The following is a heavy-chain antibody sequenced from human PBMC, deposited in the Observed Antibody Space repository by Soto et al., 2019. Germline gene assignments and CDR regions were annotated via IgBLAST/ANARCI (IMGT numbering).Heavy chain of an antibody. CDR1: GYTFTSYG. CDR3: ARGCSSTSCYLQFNY. CDR2: ISAYNGNT. D-gene: IGHD2-2*01. Sequence: ASVKVSCKASGYTFTSYGISWVRQAPGQGLEWMGWISAYNGNTNYAQKLQGRVTMTTDTSTSTAYTELRSPRSDDTAVYYCARGCSSTSCYLQFNYWGQGTLVTVSS. V-gene: IGHV1-18*01. J-gene: IGHJ4*02.